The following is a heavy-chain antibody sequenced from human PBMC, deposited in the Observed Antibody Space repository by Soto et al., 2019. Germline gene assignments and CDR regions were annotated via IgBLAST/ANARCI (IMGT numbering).Heavy chain of an antibody. J-gene: IGHJ6*02. Sequence: ASVKVSCKASGYTFTTYGISWVRQAPGQGLEWMGWISAYNGNTNYAQKHQGRVTMTADTSTSTVFMELRSLRSDDTAVYYCARERVYYYGSGPSYYGMDVWGQGTTVTVS. CDR2: ISAYNGNT. D-gene: IGHD3-10*01. CDR3: ARERVYYYGSGPSYYGMDV. V-gene: IGHV1-18*01. CDR1: GYTFTTYG.